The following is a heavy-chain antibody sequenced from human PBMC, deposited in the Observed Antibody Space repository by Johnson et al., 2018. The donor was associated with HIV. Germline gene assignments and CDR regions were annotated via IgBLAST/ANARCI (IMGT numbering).Heavy chain of an antibody. Sequence: VQLVESGGGLVQPGRSLRLSCAASGFTFDDYAMHWVRQAPGKGLEWVSGISWNSGRIGYADSVKGRFLISRDNAKNSVYLQMNSLRAEDTALYYCAKDVAQSGGYSVAFDIWGQGTMVTVFS. V-gene: IGHV3-9*01. D-gene: IGHD1-26*01. CDR1: GFTFDDYA. J-gene: IGHJ3*02. CDR3: AKDVAQSGGYSVAFDI. CDR2: ISWNSGRI.